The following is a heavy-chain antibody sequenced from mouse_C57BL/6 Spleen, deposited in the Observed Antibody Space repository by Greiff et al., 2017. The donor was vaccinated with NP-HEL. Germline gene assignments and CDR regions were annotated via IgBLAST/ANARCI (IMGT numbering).Heavy chain of an antibody. Sequence: VQLKQSGPGLVKPSQSLSLTCSVTGYSITSGYYWNWIRQFPGNKLEWMGYISYDGSNNYNPSLKNRISITRDTSKNQFFLKLNSVTTEDTATYYCARDNYGNYRYWYFDVWGTGTTVTVSS. D-gene: IGHD2-1*01. V-gene: IGHV3-6*01. CDR2: ISYDGSN. J-gene: IGHJ1*03. CDR3: ARDNYGNYRYWYFDV. CDR1: GYSITSGYY.